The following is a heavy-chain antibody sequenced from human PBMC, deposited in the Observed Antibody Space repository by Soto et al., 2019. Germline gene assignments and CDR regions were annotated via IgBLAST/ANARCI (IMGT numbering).Heavy chain of an antibody. V-gene: IGHV1-69*01. CDR2: IIPIFGTA. CDR1: GGTFSSYA. Sequence: QVQLVQSGAEVKKPGSSVKVSCKASGGTFSSYAISWVRQAPGQGLEWMGGIIPIFGTANYAQKFQCRVTMTADESTSTAYMELSSLRSEDTAVYYCAREGASGSHIGYWGQGTLVTVSS. CDR3: AREGASGSHIGY. J-gene: IGHJ4*02. D-gene: IGHD3-22*01.